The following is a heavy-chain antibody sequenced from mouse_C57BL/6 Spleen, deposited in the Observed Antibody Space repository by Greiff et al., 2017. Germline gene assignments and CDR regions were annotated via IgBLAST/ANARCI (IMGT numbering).Heavy chain of an antibody. D-gene: IGHD1-1*01. CDR2: INPNNGGT. J-gene: IGHJ4*01. Sequence: VQLQQSGPELVKPGASVKISCKASGYTFTDYYMNWVKQSHGKSLEWIGDINPNNGGTSYNQKFKGKATLTVDKSSSTAYMELRSLTSEDSAVYYCARWDYYGSSPSHYAMDYWGQGTSVTVSS. CDR3: ARWDYYGSSPSHYAMDY. V-gene: IGHV1-26*01. CDR1: GYTFTDYY.